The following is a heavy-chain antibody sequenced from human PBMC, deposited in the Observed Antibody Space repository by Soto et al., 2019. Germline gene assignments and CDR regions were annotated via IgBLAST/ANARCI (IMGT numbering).Heavy chain of an antibody. CDR3: ARGEGSGWYFDY. D-gene: IGHD6-19*01. Sequence: SETLSLTCAVYVWSFSGYYWTWVRQPPGKGLEWIGEINHRGSTSYNPSLKSRVTISVDTSKNQFSLRLSSVTAADTAVYYCARGEGSGWYFDYWGQGTRVT. CDR1: VWSFSGYY. J-gene: IGHJ4*02. CDR2: INHRGST. V-gene: IGHV4-34*01.